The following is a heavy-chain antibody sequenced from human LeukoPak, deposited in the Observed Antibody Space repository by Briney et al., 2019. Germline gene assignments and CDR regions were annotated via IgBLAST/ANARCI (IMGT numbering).Heavy chain of an antibody. J-gene: IGHJ4*02. V-gene: IGHV4-34*01. CDR3: ASYARYYEGVFDY. CDR2: INHSGNT. CDR1: GGSFSGYY. D-gene: IGHD1-26*01. Sequence: PSETLSLTCAVYGGSFSGYYWSWVRQPPGKGLEWIGQINHSGNTNYNPSLKSRLTISVDTSKNQISLKLRSVTAADTAVYYCASYARYYEGVFDYWGQGTLVTVSS.